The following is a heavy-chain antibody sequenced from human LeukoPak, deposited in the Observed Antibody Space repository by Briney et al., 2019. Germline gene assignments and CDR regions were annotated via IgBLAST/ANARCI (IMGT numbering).Heavy chain of an antibody. CDR2: ISSSGSTI. D-gene: IGHD5-18*01. CDR1: GFTFSDYY. CDR3: ARVGGYSYGYGLVRFFDY. Sequence: AGSLRLSCAASGFTFSDYYMSWIRQAPGKGLEWVSYISSSGSTIYYADSVKGRFTISRDNAKNSLYLQMNSLRAEDTAVYYCARVGGYSYGYGLVRFFDYWGQGTLVTVSS. J-gene: IGHJ4*02. V-gene: IGHV3-11*04.